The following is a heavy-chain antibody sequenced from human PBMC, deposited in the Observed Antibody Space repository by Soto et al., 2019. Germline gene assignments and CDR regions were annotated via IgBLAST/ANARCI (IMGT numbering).Heavy chain of an antibody. V-gene: IGHV3-23*01. J-gene: IGHJ4*02. CDR1: GFTFSTYA. Sequence: GGSLRLSCAASGFTFSTYAMTWVRQAPGRGLEWVSTILHDETPFYTDSVKGRFTISRDNVRGALYLQMNGLRVEDAALYFCAKDLFPTSGQRFFFESWGQGSLVTVSS. D-gene: IGHD2-21*01. CDR2: ILHDETP. CDR3: AKDLFPTSGQRFFFES.